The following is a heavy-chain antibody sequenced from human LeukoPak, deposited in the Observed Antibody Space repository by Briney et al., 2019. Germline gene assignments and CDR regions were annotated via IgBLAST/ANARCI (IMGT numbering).Heavy chain of an antibody. J-gene: IGHJ4*02. V-gene: IGHV1-69*01. CDR1: GGTFSSYA. CDR2: IIPIFGTA. Sequence: GSSVKVSCKASGGTFSSYAISWVRQAPGQGLEWMGGIIPIFGTANYAQKFQGRVTITADESTSTAYMELSRLRSDDTAVYYCARGGRYSSSWYNYWGQGTLVTVSS. CDR3: ARGGRYSSSWYNY. D-gene: IGHD6-13*01.